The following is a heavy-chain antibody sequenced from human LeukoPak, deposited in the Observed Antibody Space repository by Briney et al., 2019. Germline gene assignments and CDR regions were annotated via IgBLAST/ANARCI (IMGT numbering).Heavy chain of an antibody. J-gene: IGHJ3*02. V-gene: IGHV3-21*01. CDR1: GFTFSSYS. CDR3: ARQTGDDGAFDI. D-gene: IGHD7-27*01. Sequence: AGGSLRLSCAASGFTFSSYSMNWVRQAPGKGLEWVSSISSSSSYIYYADSVKGRFTISRDNAKNSLYLQMNSLRAEDTAVYYCARQTGDDGAFDIWGQGTMVTVSS. CDR2: ISSSSSYI.